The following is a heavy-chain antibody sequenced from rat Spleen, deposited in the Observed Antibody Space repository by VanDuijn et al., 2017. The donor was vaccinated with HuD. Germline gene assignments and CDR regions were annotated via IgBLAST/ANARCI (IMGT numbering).Heavy chain of an antibody. V-gene: IGHV1-43*01. CDR3: ARELWIGSFGY. Sequence: QVQLQQSGAELAKPDSSVKISCKASGYIFTSYYISWIRQATGQGLEYIGYINPGSGSTNYNEKFKGKATLTVGKSSSTAFMQLSSLTPDDSAVYYCARELWIGSFGYWGQGTLVTVSS. J-gene: IGHJ3*01. D-gene: IGHD1-6*01. CDR2: INPGSGST. CDR1: GYIFTSYY.